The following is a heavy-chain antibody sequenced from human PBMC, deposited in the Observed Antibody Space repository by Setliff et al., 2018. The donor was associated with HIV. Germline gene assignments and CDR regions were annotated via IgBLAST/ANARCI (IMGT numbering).Heavy chain of an antibody. D-gene: IGHD1-1*01. CDR1: GESSNDYY. CDR2: FYTTGN. Sequence: SETLSLTCAFYGESSNDYYWAWIRQPPGKGLEWIGSFYTTGNVYSPSFKSRVSISIDTAKTQLSLRLTSLSAADTAVYYCARFPHEREPKTWGQGTLVTVSS. V-gene: IGHV4-34*01. J-gene: IGHJ1*01. CDR3: ARFPHEREPKT.